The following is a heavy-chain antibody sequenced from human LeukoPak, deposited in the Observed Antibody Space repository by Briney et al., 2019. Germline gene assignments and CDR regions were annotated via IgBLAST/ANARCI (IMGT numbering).Heavy chain of an antibody. CDR3: ARGGATTGFDY. CDR1: GGAISSGDYY. J-gene: IGHJ4*02. D-gene: IGHD1-1*01. CDR2: IYYSGST. Sequence: KPSETLSLTCTVSGGAISSGDYYWSWIRQPPGKGLEWIGYIYYSGSTYYNPSLKSRVTISVDTSKNQFSLKLSSVTAADTAVYCCARGGATTGFDYWGQGTLVTVSS. V-gene: IGHV4-30-4*02.